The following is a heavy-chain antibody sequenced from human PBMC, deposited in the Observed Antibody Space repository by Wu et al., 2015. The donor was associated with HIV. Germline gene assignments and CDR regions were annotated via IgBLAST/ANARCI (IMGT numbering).Heavy chain of an antibody. J-gene: IGHJ4*02. V-gene: IGHV1-2*02. D-gene: IGHD3-9*01. CDR2: INPNSGGT. CDR1: GYTFTGYY. CDR3: ARDPAPYYDILTGYYLDY. Sequence: QVQLVQSGAEVKKPGASVKVSCKASGYTFTGYYMHWVRQAPGQGLEWMGWINPNSGGTNYAQKFQGRVTMTRDTSISTAYMELSRLRSDDTAVYYCARDPAPYYDILTGYYLDYWGQGTLVTVSS.